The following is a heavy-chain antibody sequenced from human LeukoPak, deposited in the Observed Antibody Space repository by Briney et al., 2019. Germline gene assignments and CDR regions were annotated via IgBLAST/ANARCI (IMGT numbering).Heavy chain of an antibody. Sequence: GASVKVSCKASGGTFSSYAISWVRQAPGQGLEWMGGIIPIFGTANYAQKFQGRVTITADESTSTAYMELSSLRSEDTAVYYCALRFWGSGYFFDYWGQGTLVTVSS. D-gene: IGHD3-22*01. V-gene: IGHV1-69*13. CDR1: GGTFSSYA. CDR2: IIPIFGTA. CDR3: ALRFWGSGYFFDY. J-gene: IGHJ4*02.